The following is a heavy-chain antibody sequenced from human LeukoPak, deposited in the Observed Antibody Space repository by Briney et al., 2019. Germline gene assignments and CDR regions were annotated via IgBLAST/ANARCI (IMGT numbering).Heavy chain of an antibody. CDR1: GFTFSSYS. J-gene: IGHJ2*01. D-gene: IGHD3-16*01. CDR3: ARRRGTWYFDL. Sequence: GGSLRLSCAASGFTFSSYSMNWVRQAPGKGLEWVSSISSSSSYIYYADSVKGRFTISRDNAKHSLYLQMNSLRAEDTAVYYCARRRGTWYFDLWGRGTLVTVSS. CDR2: ISSSSSYI. V-gene: IGHV3-21*01.